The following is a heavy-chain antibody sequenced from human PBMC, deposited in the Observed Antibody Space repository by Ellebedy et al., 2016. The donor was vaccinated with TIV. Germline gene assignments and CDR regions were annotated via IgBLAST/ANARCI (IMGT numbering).Heavy chain of an antibody. J-gene: IGHJ4*02. CDR1: GYTFTGYY. Sequence: AASVKVSCKASGYTFTGYYIHWVRQAPGQGLEWMGWLNPKNGGTNYAQKFKGRVTMTRDTSISTAYMDLSWLRSDDTAVYYCARDGACGGDCYGDNYWGQGSLVTVSS. CDR2: LNPKNGGT. CDR3: ARDGACGGDCYGDNY. D-gene: IGHD2-21*02. V-gene: IGHV1-2*02.